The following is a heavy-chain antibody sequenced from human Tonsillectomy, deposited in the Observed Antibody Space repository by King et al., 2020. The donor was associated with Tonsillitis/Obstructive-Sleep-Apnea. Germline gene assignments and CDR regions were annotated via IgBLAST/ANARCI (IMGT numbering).Heavy chain of an antibody. V-gene: IGHV4-34*01. CDR3: ARGDIVVVPAAYYYYYYMDV. J-gene: IGHJ6*03. Sequence: VQLQQWGAGLLKPSETLSLTCAVYGGSFSGYYWSWIRQPPGKGLEWIGEINHSGSTNYNPSLKSRVTISVDTSKNQFSLKRSSVTAADTAVYYCARGDIVVVPAAYYYYYYMDVWGKGTTVTVSS. D-gene: IGHD2-2*01. CDR1: GGSFSGYY. CDR2: INHSGST.